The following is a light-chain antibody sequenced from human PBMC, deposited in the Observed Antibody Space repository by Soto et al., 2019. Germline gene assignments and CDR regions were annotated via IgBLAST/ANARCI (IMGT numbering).Light chain of an antibody. CDR2: RNS. CDR3: AAWDDSLSGVV. CDR1: SSNIGSNY. J-gene: IGLJ2*01. Sequence: QSVLTQPPSASGTPGQRVTISCSGSSSNIGSNYVYWYQQLPGTVPQLLIYRNSEWPSGVPDRFSGSKSGTSASLAISGLRSEDEADYYCAAWDDSLSGVVFGGGTKLTVL. V-gene: IGLV1-47*01.